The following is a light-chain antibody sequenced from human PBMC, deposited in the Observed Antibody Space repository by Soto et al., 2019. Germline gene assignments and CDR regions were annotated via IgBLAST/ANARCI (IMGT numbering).Light chain of an antibody. CDR2: DAS. CDR3: QQRSNWPPVT. CDR1: QSVSSY. Sequence: EIVLTQSPATLSLSPGERATISCRASQSVSSYLAWYQQKPGQAPRLLIYDASNRATGIPARFSGSGSGTDFTLTFSSLEPEDFAVYYCQQRSNWPPVTFGQGTRLEIK. J-gene: IGKJ5*01. V-gene: IGKV3-11*01.